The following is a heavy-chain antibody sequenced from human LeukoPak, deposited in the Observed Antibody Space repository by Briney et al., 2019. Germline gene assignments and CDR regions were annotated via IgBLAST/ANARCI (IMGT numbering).Heavy chain of an antibody. CDR1: GFTVSSNY. Sequence: PGGSLRLSCAASGFTVSSNYMSWVRQAPGKGLKWVSVIYSGGSTYYADSVKGRFTISRDNSKNTLYLQMNSLRAEDTAVYYCASSQNYYDSSGEAFDIWGQGTMVTVSS. V-gene: IGHV3-53*01. CDR2: IYSGGST. D-gene: IGHD3-22*01. CDR3: ASSQNYYDSSGEAFDI. J-gene: IGHJ3*02.